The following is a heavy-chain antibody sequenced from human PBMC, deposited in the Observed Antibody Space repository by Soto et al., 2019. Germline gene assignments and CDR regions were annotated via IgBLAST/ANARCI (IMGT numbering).Heavy chain of an antibody. D-gene: IGHD2-2*01. V-gene: IGHV1-46*01. Sequence: ASVKVSCKASGYTFTSYYMHWVRQAPGQGLEWMGIINPSGGSTSYAQKFQGRVTMTRDTSTSTVYMELSSLRSEDTAVYYCARVYNLVPAAIGWFDPWGQGTLVTVSS. CDR2: INPSGGST. J-gene: IGHJ5*02. CDR3: ARVYNLVPAAIGWFDP. CDR1: GYTFTSYY.